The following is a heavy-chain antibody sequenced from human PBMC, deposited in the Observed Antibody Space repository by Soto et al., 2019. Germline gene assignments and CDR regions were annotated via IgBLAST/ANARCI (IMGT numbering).Heavy chain of an antibody. CDR2: IRHDGSNI. CDR3: ARDGVGAATYFGYLDY. CDR1: GTIFSGYG. J-gene: IGHJ4*02. V-gene: IGHV3-33*01. Sequence: PGGSLRLSCAASGTIFSGYGMHWVRQAPGKGLEWVAVIRHDGSNIYYADSVTGRFTISRDNSKKTLYLQMDSLRAEDTAVYYCARDGVGAATYFGYLDYCARGALVTVSA. D-gene: IGHD1-26*01.